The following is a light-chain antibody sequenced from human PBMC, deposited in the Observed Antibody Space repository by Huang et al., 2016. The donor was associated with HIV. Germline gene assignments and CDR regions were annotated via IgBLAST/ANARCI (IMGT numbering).Light chain of an antibody. CDR3: QQRSAWPLT. CDR2: DAS. Sequence: EIVLTKSPATLSLSPGERATLSCRASQSVRSYLAWYQQTPGHAPRLLIYDASNRATGIPARFSGSGSVTDFTITISNLQSEDFAVYYCQQRSAWPLTFGGGTKVEI. J-gene: IGKJ4*01. CDR1: QSVRSY. V-gene: IGKV3-11*01.